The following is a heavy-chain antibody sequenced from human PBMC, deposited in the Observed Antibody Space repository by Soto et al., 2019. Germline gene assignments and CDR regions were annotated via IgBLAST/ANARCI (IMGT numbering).Heavy chain of an antibody. CDR3: AKDIGYNWNQIDAFDI. J-gene: IGHJ3*02. D-gene: IGHD1-20*01. CDR1: GFTFDDYA. CDR2: ISWNSGSI. V-gene: IGHV3-9*01. Sequence: EVQLVESGGGLVQPGRSLRLSCAASGFTFDDYAMHWVRQAPGKGLEWVSGISWNSGSIGYADSVKGRFTISRDNAKNSLYLQMNSLRAEDTALYYCAKDIGYNWNQIDAFDIWGQGTMVTVSS.